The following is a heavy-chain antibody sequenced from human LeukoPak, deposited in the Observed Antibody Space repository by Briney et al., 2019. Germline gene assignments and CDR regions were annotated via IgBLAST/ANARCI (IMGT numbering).Heavy chain of an antibody. Sequence: GGSLRPSCAASGFTFHIYAMNWVRQAPGKGLEWVSYISSSGSTIYYADSVKGRFTVSRDNAKNSLYLQMNSLRAEDTAVYYCARGPYSSNWYVDYWGQGTLVTVAS. CDR1: GFTFHIYA. J-gene: IGHJ4*02. V-gene: IGHV3-48*03. D-gene: IGHD6-13*01. CDR3: ARGPYSSNWYVDY. CDR2: ISSSGSTI.